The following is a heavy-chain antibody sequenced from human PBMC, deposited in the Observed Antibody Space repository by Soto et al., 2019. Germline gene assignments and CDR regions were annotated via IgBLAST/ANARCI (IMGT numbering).Heavy chain of an antibody. V-gene: IGHV3-30-3*01. CDR3: ARDSADTANYYYYYYGMDV. Sequence: PGGSLRLSCAASGFTFSSYAMHWVRQAPGKGLEWVAVISFDGSNKYYADFVKGRFTISRDNSKNTLYLQMNSLRAEDTAVYYFARDSADTANYYYYYYGMDVWGQGTTVTVSS. J-gene: IGHJ6*02. CDR1: GFTFSSYA. D-gene: IGHD5-18*01. CDR2: ISFDGSNK.